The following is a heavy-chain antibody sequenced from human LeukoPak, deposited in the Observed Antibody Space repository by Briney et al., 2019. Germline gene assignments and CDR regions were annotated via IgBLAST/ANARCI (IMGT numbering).Heavy chain of an antibody. D-gene: IGHD4-17*01. Sequence: SETLSLTCAVYGGSFSGYYWSWIRQPPGKGLEWIGEINHSGSTNYNLSLKSRVTISVDTSKNQFSLKLSSVTAADTAVYYCARAPDYGGNSGDYWGQGTLVTVSS. J-gene: IGHJ4*02. CDR1: GGSFSGYY. CDR2: INHSGST. CDR3: ARAPDYGGNSGDY. V-gene: IGHV4-34*01.